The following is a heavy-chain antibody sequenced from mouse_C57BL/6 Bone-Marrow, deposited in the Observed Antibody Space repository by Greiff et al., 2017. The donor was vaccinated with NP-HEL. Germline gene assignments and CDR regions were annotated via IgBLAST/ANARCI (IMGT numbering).Heavy chain of an antibody. Sequence: EVQLVESGEGLVKPGGSLKLSCAASGFTFSSYAMSWVRQTPEKRLEWVAYISSGGDYIYYADTVKGRFTISRDNARNTLYLQMSSLKSEDTAMYYCTREGYGYYAMDYWGQGTSVTVSS. CDR2: ISSGGDYI. CDR3: TREGYGYYAMDY. D-gene: IGHD1-1*02. CDR1: GFTFSSYA. V-gene: IGHV5-9-1*02. J-gene: IGHJ4*01.